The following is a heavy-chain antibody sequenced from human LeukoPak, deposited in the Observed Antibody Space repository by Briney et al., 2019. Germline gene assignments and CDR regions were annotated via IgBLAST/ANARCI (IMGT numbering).Heavy chain of an antibody. D-gene: IGHD4-17*01. CDR1: GYTFSTYW. Sequence: GESLKISCKGSGYTFSTYWIGWVRQMPGKGLEWIGIIYPDDSDTRYSPSFQGQVTISADKSISTAYLQWSSLKASDTAMYYCARHDYGDFPPSHGMDVWGQGTTVTVSS. J-gene: IGHJ6*02. V-gene: IGHV5-51*01. CDR2: IYPDDSDT. CDR3: ARHDYGDFPPSHGMDV.